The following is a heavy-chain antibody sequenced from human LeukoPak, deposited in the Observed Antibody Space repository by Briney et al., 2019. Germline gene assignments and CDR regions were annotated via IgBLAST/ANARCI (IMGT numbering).Heavy chain of an antibody. J-gene: IGHJ5*02. CDR3: ARGCGDYEYLSPYNWFDP. D-gene: IGHD2-21*02. CDR1: GGSISSHY. V-gene: IGHV4-59*11. Sequence: PSETLSLTCTVSGGSISSHYWSWIRQPPGKGLEWIGYIYYSGSTNYNPSLKSRVTISVDTSKNQFSLKLSSVTAADTAVYYCARGCGDYEYLSPYNWFDPWGQGTLVTVSS. CDR2: IYYSGST.